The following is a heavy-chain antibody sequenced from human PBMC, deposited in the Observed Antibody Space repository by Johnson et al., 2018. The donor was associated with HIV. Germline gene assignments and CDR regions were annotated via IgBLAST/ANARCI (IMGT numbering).Heavy chain of an antibody. Sequence: QVQLVESGGGLVQPGRSLRLSCAASGFTFDDYGMSWVRQAPGKGLEWVAVIWYDGSNKYYADSVKGRFTISRDNSKNTLYLQMNSLRAEDTAVYYCARDNFGGLNAFDIWGQGTLVTVSS. V-gene: IGHV3-33*08. CDR2: IWYDGSNK. J-gene: IGHJ3*02. CDR3: ARDNFGGLNAFDI. CDR1: GFTFDDYG. D-gene: IGHD3-10*01.